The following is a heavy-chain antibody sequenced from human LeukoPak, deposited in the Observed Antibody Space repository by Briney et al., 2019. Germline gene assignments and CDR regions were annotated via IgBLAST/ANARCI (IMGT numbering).Heavy chain of an antibody. D-gene: IGHD3-3*01. CDR3: ARGRPIFGVVTRFDY. Sequence: SVKVSCKASGGTFSSYAISWVRQAPGQGLEWMGGIIPIFGTANYAQKFQGRVTITAHESTSTAYMELSSLRSEDTAVYYCARGRPIFGVVTRFDYWGQGTLVTVSS. V-gene: IGHV1-69*13. J-gene: IGHJ4*02. CDR1: GGTFSSYA. CDR2: IIPIFGTA.